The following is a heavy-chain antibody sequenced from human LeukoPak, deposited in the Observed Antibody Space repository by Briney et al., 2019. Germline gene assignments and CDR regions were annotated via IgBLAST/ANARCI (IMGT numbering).Heavy chain of an antibody. CDR1: GYTFTSCD. V-gene: IGHV1-8*01. CDR3: ARGNGDST. J-gene: IGHJ5*02. CDR2: VNPNSGNT. D-gene: IGHD4-17*01. Sequence: APVKVSCKASGYTFTSCDINWVRQAAGQGLEWMGWVNPNSGNTGYAQKFQGRVTMTRDTSITTAYMELSSLRSEDTAVYYCARGNGDSTWGQGTLVTVSS.